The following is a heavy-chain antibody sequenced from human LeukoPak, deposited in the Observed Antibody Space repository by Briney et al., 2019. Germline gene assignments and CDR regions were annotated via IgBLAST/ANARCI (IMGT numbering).Heavy chain of an antibody. J-gene: IGHJ3*02. V-gene: IGHV3-21*01. CDR3: ARSGANDAFDI. CDR1: GFTFSSYS. CDR2: ISSSSSYI. Sequence: PGGSLRLSCAASGFTFSSYSMNWVRQAPGKGLEWVSSISSSSSYINYADSVKGRFTISRDNAKNSLYLQMNSLRAEDTAVYYCARSGANDAFDIWGQGTMVTVSS.